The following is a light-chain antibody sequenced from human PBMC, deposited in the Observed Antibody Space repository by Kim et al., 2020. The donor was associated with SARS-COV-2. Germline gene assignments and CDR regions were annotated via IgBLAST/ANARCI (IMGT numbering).Light chain of an antibody. CDR2: QDS. V-gene: IGLV3-1*01. Sequence: VSPGQTASITCSGDKLGDKYACWYQQKPGQSPVLVIYQDSKRPSGIPERFPGSNSGNTATLTISGTQAMDEADYYCQAWDSSTGGVFGTGTKVTVL. CDR1: KLGDKY. J-gene: IGLJ1*01. CDR3: QAWDSSTGGV.